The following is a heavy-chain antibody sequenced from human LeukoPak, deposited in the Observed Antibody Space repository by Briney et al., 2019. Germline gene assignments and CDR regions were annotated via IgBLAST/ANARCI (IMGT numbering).Heavy chain of an antibody. Sequence: ASETLSLTCTVSGGSISSYYWSWIRQPPGKGLEWIGNIYYSGSTYYNPSLKSRVTISVETSKNQFSLKLSSVTAADTAVYYCARVAYSSSFNWFDPWGQGTLVTVSS. V-gene: IGHV4-59*08. D-gene: IGHD6-6*01. CDR2: IYYSGST. CDR3: ARVAYSSSFNWFDP. J-gene: IGHJ5*02. CDR1: GGSISSYY.